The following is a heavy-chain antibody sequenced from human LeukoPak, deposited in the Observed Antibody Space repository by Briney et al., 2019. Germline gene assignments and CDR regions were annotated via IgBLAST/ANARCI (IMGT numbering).Heavy chain of an antibody. CDR3: ARVREGWYDHNNWFDP. D-gene: IGHD1-1*01. CDR1: GFTFSSYW. V-gene: IGHV3-7*01. J-gene: IGHJ5*02. Sequence: GGSLRLSCAASGFTFSSYWMSWVRQAPGKWLEWVANIKQDGSEKYYGASVKGRFTISRKYAKNSLYLQMNSLRAEDTAVYYCARVREGWYDHNNWFDPWGQGTLVTVSS. CDR2: IKQDGSEK.